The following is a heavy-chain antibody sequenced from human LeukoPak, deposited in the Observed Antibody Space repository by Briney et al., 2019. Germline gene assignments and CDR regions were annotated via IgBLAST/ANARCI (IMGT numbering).Heavy chain of an antibody. V-gene: IGHV1-18*01. J-gene: IGHJ4*02. Sequence: ASVKVSCKASGYTFTSYGISWVRQAPGEGLEWMGWISPYSGNTNDAQKLQGRVTMTTDTSTSTAYMEVRSLRSDDTAVYYCAREVSGTYRDYFDYWGQGTLVTVSS. D-gene: IGHD1-26*01. CDR2: ISPYSGNT. CDR1: GYTFTSYG. CDR3: AREVSGTYRDYFDY.